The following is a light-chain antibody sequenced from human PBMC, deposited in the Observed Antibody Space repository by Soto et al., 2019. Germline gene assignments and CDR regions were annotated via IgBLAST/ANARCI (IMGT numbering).Light chain of an antibody. Sequence: EIVLTQSPATLSLSPRERATLSCRASRSVSSYLAWYQHKPGQAPRLLIYDASNRATGIPARFSGSGSGTDFTLTISSLEPEDFAVYYCQQRSNWPITFGQGTRLEIK. CDR3: QQRSNWPIT. J-gene: IGKJ5*01. V-gene: IGKV3-11*01. CDR1: RSVSSY. CDR2: DAS.